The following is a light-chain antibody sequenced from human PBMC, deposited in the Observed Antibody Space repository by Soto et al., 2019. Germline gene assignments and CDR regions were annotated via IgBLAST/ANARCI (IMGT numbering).Light chain of an antibody. CDR2: WAS. CDR3: QQYYSTWT. J-gene: IGKJ1*01. V-gene: IGKV4-1*01. CDR1: QSVLSSSNNKNY. Sequence: DIVMNQSPDSLAVSLGERATINCKSSQSVLSSSNNKNYLAWYQQKPGQPPKLLIYWASARESGVPDRFSGSGSGTDFTLTIGSLQAEDVAVYYCQQYYSTWTFGQGTKVEIK.